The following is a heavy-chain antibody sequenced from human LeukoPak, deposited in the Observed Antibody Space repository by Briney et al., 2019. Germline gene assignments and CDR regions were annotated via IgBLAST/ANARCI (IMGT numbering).Heavy chain of an antibody. D-gene: IGHD1-26*01. Sequence: SVKVSCKASGGTFSSYAISWVRQAPGQGLEWMGGIIPIFGTANYAQKFQGRVTITADESTSTAYTELSSLRSEDTAVYYCARDSEPYSGSSDYWGQGTLVTVSS. CDR1: GGTFSSYA. CDR3: ARDSEPYSGSSDY. V-gene: IGHV1-69*13. J-gene: IGHJ4*02. CDR2: IIPIFGTA.